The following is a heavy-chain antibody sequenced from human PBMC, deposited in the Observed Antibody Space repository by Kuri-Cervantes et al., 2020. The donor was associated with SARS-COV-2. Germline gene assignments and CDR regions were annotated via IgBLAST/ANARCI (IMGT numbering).Heavy chain of an antibody. CDR1: GGSISTYY. J-gene: IGHJ4*02. Sequence: SETLSLTCTVSGGSISTYYWSWIRQPPGKGLEWIGYLYYSGSTNYNPSLKSQVTISLDTSKNQFSLKLSSATAADTAVYYCATGSYYVAYDYWGQGTLVTVSS. CDR2: LYYSGST. V-gene: IGHV4-59*01. D-gene: IGHD1-26*01. CDR3: ATGSYYVAYDY.